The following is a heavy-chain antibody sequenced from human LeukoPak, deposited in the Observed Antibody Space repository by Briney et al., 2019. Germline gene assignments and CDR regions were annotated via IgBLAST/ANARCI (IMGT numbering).Heavy chain of an antibody. D-gene: IGHD3-10*01. CDR3: AREGRKELWFGELFFPSVFDY. Sequence: PGGSLRLSCAASGFAFSGYWMHWVRQAPGKGLVWLSRINGDGYSISYAGSVKGRFTISRDNAKNSLYLQMNSLRAEDTAVYYCAREGRKELWFGELFFPSVFDYWGQGTLVTVSS. CDR2: INGDGYSI. J-gene: IGHJ4*02. CDR1: GFAFSGYW. V-gene: IGHV3-74*01.